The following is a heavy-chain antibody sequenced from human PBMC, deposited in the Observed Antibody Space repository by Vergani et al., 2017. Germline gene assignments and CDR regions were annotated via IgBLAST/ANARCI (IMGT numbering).Heavy chain of an antibody. CDR3: ARSRPYCTSGSCPAI. J-gene: IGHJ4*02. V-gene: IGHV4-39*07. CDR1: GGSISSSSHF. D-gene: IGHD2-15*01. Sequence: QLQLHKSGPGLVKPSETLSLTCTLSGGSISSSSHFWGWLRQTPGKGLEWIGSIYYSGGTDPTPSFTSRVSISVETSKSQFSLKLNSVTVADTAVYYCARSRPYCTSGSCPAIWGQGTLVTVSS. CDR2: IYYSGGT.